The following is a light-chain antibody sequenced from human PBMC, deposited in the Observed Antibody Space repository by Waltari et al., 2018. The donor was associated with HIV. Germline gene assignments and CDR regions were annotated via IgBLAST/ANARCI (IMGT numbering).Light chain of an antibody. CDR1: SSNIGRYA. V-gene: IGLV1-44*01. Sequence: QSVLTQSPSASGIPGPRVTISCSGSSSNIGRYALNRYQHLPGTAPKLLIYSDNQRPSGVPDRFSGSKSGTSASLAISGLQSEDEAEYYCATWDGSLSGGVFGGGTKLTVL. J-gene: IGLJ2*01. CDR2: SDN. CDR3: ATWDGSLSGGV.